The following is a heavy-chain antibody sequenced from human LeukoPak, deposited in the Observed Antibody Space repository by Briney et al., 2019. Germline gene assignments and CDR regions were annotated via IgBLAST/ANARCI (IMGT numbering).Heavy chain of an antibody. CDR2: ISGSGGST. CDR1: GFTFSSYA. Sequence: QSGGSLRLSCAASGFTFSSYAMSWVRQAPGKGLEWVSAISGSGGSTYYADSVKGRFTISGDNSKNTLYLQMNSLRAEDTAVYYCANGAGYCSGGSCYSNEDFDYWGQGTLVTVSS. CDR3: ANGAGYCSGGSCYSNEDFDY. D-gene: IGHD2-15*01. J-gene: IGHJ4*02. V-gene: IGHV3-23*01.